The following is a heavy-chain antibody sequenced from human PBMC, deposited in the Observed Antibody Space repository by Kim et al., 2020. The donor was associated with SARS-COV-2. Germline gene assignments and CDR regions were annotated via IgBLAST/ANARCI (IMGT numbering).Heavy chain of an antibody. D-gene: IGHD2-21*02. CDR1: GGSISSYY. CDR3: ARSKSPLVVTA. J-gene: IGHJ2*01. V-gene: IGHV4-59*08. Sequence: SETLSLTCTVSGGSISSYYWSWIRQPPGKGLEWIGSIYYSGSTNYNPSLKSRVTISVDTSRNQSSLKLSPVTAADTPVYYCARSKSPLVVTAGGRGSRVTVTS. CDR2: IYYSGST.